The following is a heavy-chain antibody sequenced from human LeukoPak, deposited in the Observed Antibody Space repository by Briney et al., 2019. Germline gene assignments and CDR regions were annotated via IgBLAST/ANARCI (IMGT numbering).Heavy chain of an antibody. CDR2: ISSNTYT. V-gene: IGHV3-11*03. CDR3: ATTPLSGSLGSPTETYYFDY. CDR1: GFIFSDYY. J-gene: IGHJ4*01. Sequence: GGSLRLSCVASGFIFSDYYMSWIRQAPGKGLEWVSYISSNTYTNYADSVKGRFTISRDNAKNSLYLQMDSLRVEDTAVYYCATTPLSGSLGSPTETYYFDYWGHGTLVTVSS. D-gene: IGHD1-1*01.